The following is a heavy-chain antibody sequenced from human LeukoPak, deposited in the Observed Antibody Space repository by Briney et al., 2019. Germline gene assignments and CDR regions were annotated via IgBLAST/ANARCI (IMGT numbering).Heavy chain of an antibody. V-gene: IGHV3-21*01. CDR1: GFTFSSYS. J-gene: IGHJ4*02. Sequence: GGSLRLSCAASGFTFSSYSMNWVCQAPGKGLEWVSSISSSSSYIYYADSVKGRFTISRDNAKSSLYLQMNSLRAEDTAVYYCARGRYSGSYLDYWGQGTLVTVSS. CDR2: ISSSSSYI. CDR3: ARGRYSGSYLDY. D-gene: IGHD1-26*01.